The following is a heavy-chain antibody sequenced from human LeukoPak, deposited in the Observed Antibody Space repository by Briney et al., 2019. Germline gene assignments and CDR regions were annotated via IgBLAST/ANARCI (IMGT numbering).Heavy chain of an antibody. CDR2: ISGSGGTI. Sequence: GGSLRLSCAASGFILSDYAMSWVRQAPGKGLEWVSGISGSGGTIYYAGSVKGRFTISRDNSKNTMYLQMNSLRDDDTALYYCTKGPQVGSGYHPDYWGQGTLVTVSS. D-gene: IGHD3-22*01. CDR3: TKGPQVGSGYHPDY. J-gene: IGHJ4*02. CDR1: GFILSDYA. V-gene: IGHV3-23*01.